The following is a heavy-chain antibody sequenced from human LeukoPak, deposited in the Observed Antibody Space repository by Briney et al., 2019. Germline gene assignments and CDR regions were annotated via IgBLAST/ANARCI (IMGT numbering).Heavy chain of an antibody. D-gene: IGHD3-22*01. CDR1: GFTFSSYS. Sequence: GGSLRLSCAASGFTFSSYSMNWGRQAPGQGLEWVSSISSSSSYIYYADSVKGRFTISRDNAKNSLYLQMNSLRAEDTAVYYCANLLLYYYYDSGAAFDIWGQGTMVTVSS. CDR3: ANLLLYYYYDSGAAFDI. CDR2: ISSSSSYI. J-gene: IGHJ3*02. V-gene: IGHV3-21*01.